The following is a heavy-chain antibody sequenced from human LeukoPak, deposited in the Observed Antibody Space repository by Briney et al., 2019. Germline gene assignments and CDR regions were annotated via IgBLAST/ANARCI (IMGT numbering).Heavy chain of an antibody. CDR1: GYSISSGYY. Sequence: SETLSLTCAVSGYSISSGYYWGWIRQPPGKGLEWIGSIYHSGSTYYNPSLKSRVTISVDTSKNQFSLKLSSVTAADTAVYYCARDRDGDFDYWGQGALVTVSS. CDR2: IYHSGST. D-gene: IGHD4-17*01. V-gene: IGHV4-38-2*02. CDR3: ARDRDGDFDY. J-gene: IGHJ4*02.